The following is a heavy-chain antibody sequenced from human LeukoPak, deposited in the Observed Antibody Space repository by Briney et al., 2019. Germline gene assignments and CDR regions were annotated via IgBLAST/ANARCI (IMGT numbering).Heavy chain of an antibody. CDR3: ARHVSAAYAFDI. CDR2: INHSGST. J-gene: IGHJ3*02. D-gene: IGHD2-2*01. V-gene: IGHV4-34*01. CDR1: GGSFSGYY. Sequence: SETLSLTCAVYGGSFSGYYWSWIRQPPGKGLEWIGEINHSGSTNYNPSLKSRVTISVDTSKNQFSLKLSSVTAADTAVYYCARHVSAAYAFDIWGQGTMVTVSS.